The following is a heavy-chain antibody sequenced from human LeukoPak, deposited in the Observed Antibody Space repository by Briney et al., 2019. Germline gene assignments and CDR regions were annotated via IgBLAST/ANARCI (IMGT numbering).Heavy chain of an antibody. D-gene: IGHD3-10*01. V-gene: IGHV3-23*01. J-gene: IGHJ1*01. Sequence: GGSLRLSCTASGFTFYNYAMSWVRQAPGKGLEWVSASSASGDSPYYADSVKGRFTISRDNSKNTLDLQMNSLRVADTAVYYCAKGVYGSGSYREYFEQWGQGTLVTVSS. CDR2: SSASGDSP. CDR3: AKGVYGSGSYREYFEQ. CDR1: GFTFYNYA.